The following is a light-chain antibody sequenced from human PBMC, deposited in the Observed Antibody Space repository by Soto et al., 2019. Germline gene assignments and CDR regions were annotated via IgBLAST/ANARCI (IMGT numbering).Light chain of an antibody. CDR1: QSVSSNY. J-gene: IGKJ3*01. CDR3: QVYGSSPLFA. Sequence: EIVLTQSPGTLSMSPGERATLSCRASQSVSSNYLARYQQKRGQAPRLLIYGASSRATGIPDRFSGSGSGTDFTLTISSLEFEDFALYYCQVYGSSPLFAFGPGTEVDLK. CDR2: GAS. V-gene: IGKV3-20*01.